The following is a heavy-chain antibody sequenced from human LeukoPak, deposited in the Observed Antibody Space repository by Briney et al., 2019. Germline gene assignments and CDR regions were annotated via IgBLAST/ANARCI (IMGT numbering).Heavy chain of an antibody. CDR1: GYTFTAYY. D-gene: IGHD6-6*01. CDR3: ARDPSTSYYVDF. Sequence: GASVKVSCKASGYTFTAYYIHWVRQAPGQGLEWMGWINPNSGGTKYAQKFQGRFTMTRGTAISTAYMELSRLTSDDTAVYYCARDPSTSYYVDFWGLGTLVTVSS. V-gene: IGHV1-2*02. J-gene: IGHJ4*02. CDR2: INPNSGGT.